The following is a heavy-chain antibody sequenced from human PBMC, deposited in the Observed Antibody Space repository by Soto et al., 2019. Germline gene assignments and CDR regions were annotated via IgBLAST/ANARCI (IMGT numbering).Heavy chain of an antibody. CDR2: ISAYNGNT. J-gene: IGHJ5*02. CDR3: ARDRVTIFGVVVNWFDA. Sequence: VDSVKVSCKASGYTFTSYGISSVRHAPGQGLEWMGWISAYNGNTNYAQKFQGRVTITRDTSASTAYMELSSLRSEDTAVYYCARDRVTIFGVVVNWFDAWGQGTLVTVSS. V-gene: IGHV1-18*01. CDR1: GYTFTSYG. D-gene: IGHD3-3*01.